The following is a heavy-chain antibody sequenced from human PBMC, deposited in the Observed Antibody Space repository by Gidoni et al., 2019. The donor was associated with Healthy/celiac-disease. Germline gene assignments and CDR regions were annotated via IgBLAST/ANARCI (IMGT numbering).Heavy chain of an antibody. J-gene: IGHJ4*02. V-gene: IGHV3-30-3*01. D-gene: IGHD3-3*01. CDR2: ISYDGSNK. CDR3: ARGLRFLEWLPDDY. CDR1: GCTFSSYA. Sequence: QVQLVESGGGVVQPGRSLRLSCAASGCTFSSYAMHWVRQAPGKGLGWVAVISYDGSNKYYADSVKGRFTISRDNSKNTLYLQMNSLRAEDTAVYYCARGLRFLEWLPDDYWGQGTLVTVSS.